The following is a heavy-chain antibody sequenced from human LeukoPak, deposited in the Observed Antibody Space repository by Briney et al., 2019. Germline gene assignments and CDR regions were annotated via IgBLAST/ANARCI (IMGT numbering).Heavy chain of an antibody. J-gene: IGHJ4*02. Sequence: ASVKVSCKASGYTSTGYYMHWVRQAPGQGLEWMGWINPNSGGTNYAQKFQGWVTMTRDTSISTAYMELSRLRSDDTAVYYCARGVVATPREYYFDYWGQGTLVTVSS. CDR2: INPNSGGT. V-gene: IGHV1-2*04. D-gene: IGHD5-12*01. CDR3: ARGVVATPREYYFDY. CDR1: GYTSTGYY.